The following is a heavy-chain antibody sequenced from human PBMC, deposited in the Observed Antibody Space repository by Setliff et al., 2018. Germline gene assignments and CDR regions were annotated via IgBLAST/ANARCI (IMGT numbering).Heavy chain of an antibody. CDR3: AKDSDSSGYYYVAYFQH. CDR2: VHYDGVNK. Sequence: PGGSLRLSCAASGFTFSTYYMHWVRQPPGKGLEWVAFVHYDGVNKHYRDSVKGRFTISRDNSKNTLYLQMNSLRPDDTAVYYCAKDSDSSGYYYVAYFQHWGQGTLVTVSS. D-gene: IGHD3-22*01. J-gene: IGHJ1*01. CDR1: GFTFSTYY. V-gene: IGHV3-30*02.